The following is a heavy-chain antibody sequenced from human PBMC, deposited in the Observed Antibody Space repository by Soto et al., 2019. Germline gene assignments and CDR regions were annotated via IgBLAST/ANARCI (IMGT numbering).Heavy chain of an antibody. CDR3: AQALVFTGGDGFDI. J-gene: IGHJ3*02. CDR1: GGSITTGGRY. D-gene: IGHD1-1*01. V-gene: IGHV4-31*02. Sequence: QVRLQEWGPGLVKPSQTLSLKCSVSGGSITTGGRYWSWIRQLPGKGLGWIGDVYYNGNTYYNASLKSRVTISVEAAKNQFSLKLNSVTDADTAVYYCAQALVFTGGDGFDIWGQGRLVTVSS. CDR2: VYYNGNT.